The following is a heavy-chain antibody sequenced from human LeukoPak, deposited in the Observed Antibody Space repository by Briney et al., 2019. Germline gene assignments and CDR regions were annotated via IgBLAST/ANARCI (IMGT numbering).Heavy chain of an antibody. J-gene: IGHJ5*02. CDR3: ARSMLRGVGLYNWFDP. V-gene: IGHV1-3*01. Sequence: GASVKVSCKASGYTFTSYAMHWVRQAPGQSLEWMGWINAGNGNTKYSQKFQDRVTITRDTSASTAYMELSSLRSEDTAVYYCARSMLRGVGLYNWFDPWGQGTLVTVSS. CDR2: INAGNGNT. D-gene: IGHD3-10*01. CDR1: GYTFTSYA.